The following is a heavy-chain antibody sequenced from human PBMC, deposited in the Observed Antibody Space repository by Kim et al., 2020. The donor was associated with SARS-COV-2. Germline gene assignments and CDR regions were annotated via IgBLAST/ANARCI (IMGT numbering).Heavy chain of an antibody. V-gene: IGHV3-30*03. J-gene: IGHJ4*02. CDR1: GFTFRNSF. CDR3: ASEYSSDWYEY. Sequence: GGSLRLSCAASGFTFRNSFLPGGRWASGTGLEWVALISYDGSNKYYADSVKGRFTISRDNSKNSLYLQMNSLRAEDTAVYYCASEYSSDWYEYWGQGTLVTVSS. D-gene: IGHD6-19*01. CDR2: ISYDGSNK.